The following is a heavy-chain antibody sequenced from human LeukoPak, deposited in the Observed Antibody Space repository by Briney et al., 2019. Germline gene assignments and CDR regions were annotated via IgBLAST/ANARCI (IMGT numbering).Heavy chain of an antibody. CDR2: IYYSGST. CDR1: ADSINSRNW. V-gene: IGHV4-39*01. CDR3: ARHRKDFYDSSGYYTPLDY. Sequence: SSETLSLTCAVSADSINSRNWWSWVRQSPGQGLEWIGSIYYSGSTYYNPSLKSRVTISVDTSKNQFSLKLSSVTAADTAVYYCARHRKDFYDSSGYYTPLDYWGQGTLVTVSS. J-gene: IGHJ4*02. D-gene: IGHD3-22*01.